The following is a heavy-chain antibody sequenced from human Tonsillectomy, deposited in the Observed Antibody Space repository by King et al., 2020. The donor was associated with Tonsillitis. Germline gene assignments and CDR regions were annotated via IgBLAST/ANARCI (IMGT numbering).Heavy chain of an antibody. J-gene: IGHJ4*02. CDR3: AGKEYDYVWGSYRPRGYYFDY. CDR2: IYYSGST. V-gene: IGHV4-39*01. D-gene: IGHD3-16*02. Sequence: QLQESGPGLVKPSETLSLTCTVSGGSISSSSYYWGWIRQPPGKGLEWIGSIYYSGSTYYNPSLKSRVTISVDTSKNQFSLKLSSVTAADTAVYYCAGKEYDYVWGSYRPRGYYFDYWGQGTLVTVSS. CDR1: GGSISSSSYY.